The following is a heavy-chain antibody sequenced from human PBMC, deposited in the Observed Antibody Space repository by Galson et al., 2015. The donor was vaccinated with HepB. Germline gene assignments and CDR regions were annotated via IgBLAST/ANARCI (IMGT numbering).Heavy chain of an antibody. J-gene: IGHJ4*02. CDR1: GFTFSYYG. D-gene: IGHD5-12*01. CDR3: AKGAGSDSGYDYFDH. V-gene: IGHV3-30*18. Sequence: SLRLSCAASGFTFSYYGMHWVRQAPGKGLEWVAVMSSFGSKIYYADSVRGRFTISRDNSKNTLYLQMNSLRVEDTAVYHCAKGAGSDSGYDYFDHWGQGTLVTVSS. CDR2: MSSFGSKI.